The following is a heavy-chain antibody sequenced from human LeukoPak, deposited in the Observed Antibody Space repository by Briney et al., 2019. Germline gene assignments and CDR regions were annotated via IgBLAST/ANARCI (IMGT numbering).Heavy chain of an antibody. D-gene: IGHD2-21*01. CDR2: IKEDGSEK. V-gene: IGHV3-7*04. CDR1: GFTFSSSW. Sequence: TGGSLRLSCATSGFTFSSSWMSWVRQAPGKGLEWVANIKEDGSEKYYVDSVKGRFTISRDNAKNSLYLQINSLRGEDTAVYYCTRVSILDDLDYWGQGTLVTVSS. J-gene: IGHJ4*02. CDR3: TRVSILDDLDY.